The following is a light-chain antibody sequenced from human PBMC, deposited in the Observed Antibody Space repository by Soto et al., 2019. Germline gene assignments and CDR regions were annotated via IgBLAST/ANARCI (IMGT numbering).Light chain of an antibody. CDR1: NSNIGSNT. CDR3: AAWDDSLNGHVV. J-gene: IGLJ2*01. CDR2: SNN. V-gene: IGLV1-44*01. Sequence: VLTQPPSASGTPGQRVTISCSGGNSNIGSNTVNWYQQLPGTAPKLLIYSNNQRPSGVPDRFSGSKSGTSASLAISGLQSEDEADYYCAAWDDSLNGHVVFGGGTKATVL.